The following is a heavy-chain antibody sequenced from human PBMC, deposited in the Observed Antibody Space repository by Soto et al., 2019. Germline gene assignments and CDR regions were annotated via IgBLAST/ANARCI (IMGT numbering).Heavy chain of an antibody. CDR1: GYTFTSYY. D-gene: IGHD3-22*01. J-gene: IGHJ4*02. CDR3: ARGGPDYYDSSGYYGY. Sequence: ASVKVSCTASGYTFTSYYMHWVRQAPGQGLEWMGIINPSGGSTSYAQKFQGRVTMTRDTSTSTVYMELSSLRSEDTAVYYCARGGPDYYDSSGYYGYWGQGTLVTVSS. V-gene: IGHV1-46*01. CDR2: INPSGGST.